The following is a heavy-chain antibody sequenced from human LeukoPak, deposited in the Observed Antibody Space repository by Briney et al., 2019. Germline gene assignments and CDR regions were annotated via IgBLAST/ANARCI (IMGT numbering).Heavy chain of an antibody. Sequence: GSLRLSCAASGFTFSSYNMNWVRQAPGKGLEWVSSTTSSSSYIYYADSVKGRFTISRDNAKNSLYLQMNSLRAEDTAVYYCAELGITMIGGVWGKGTTVTISS. CDR2: TTSSSSYI. V-gene: IGHV3-21*01. CDR1: GFTFSSYN. J-gene: IGHJ6*04. CDR3: AELGITMIGGV. D-gene: IGHD3-10*02.